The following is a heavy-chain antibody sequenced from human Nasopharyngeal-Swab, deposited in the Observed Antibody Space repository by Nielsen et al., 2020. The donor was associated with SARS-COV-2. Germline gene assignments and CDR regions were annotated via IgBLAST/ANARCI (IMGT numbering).Heavy chain of an antibody. D-gene: IGHD1-26*01. CDR3: TTVAGSYGRFDY. Sequence: ASVKVSCKASGYTFTSYVIHWVRQAPGKGLEWVGGFDPEDGETIYAQKFQGRVTMTEDTSTDTAYMELSSLTSEDTAVYYCTTVAGSYGRFDYWGQGTLVTVSS. CDR1: GYTFTSYV. CDR2: FDPEDGET. V-gene: IGHV1-24*01. J-gene: IGHJ4*02.